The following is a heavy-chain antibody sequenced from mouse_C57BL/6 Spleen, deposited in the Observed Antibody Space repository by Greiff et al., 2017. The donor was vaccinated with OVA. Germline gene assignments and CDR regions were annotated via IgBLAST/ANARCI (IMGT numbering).Heavy chain of an antibody. CDR1: GFTFSSYG. CDR2: ISSGGSYT. V-gene: IGHV5-6*01. Sequence: EVQVVESGGDLVKPGGSLKLSCAASGFTFSSYGMSWVRQTPDKRLEWVATISSGGSYTYYPDSVTGRFTFSRDNAKNTLYLQMSSLKSEDTAMYYCARLIPDYYGSSSYFDYWGQGTTLTVSS. CDR3: ARLIPDYYGSSSYFDY. D-gene: IGHD1-1*01. J-gene: IGHJ2*01.